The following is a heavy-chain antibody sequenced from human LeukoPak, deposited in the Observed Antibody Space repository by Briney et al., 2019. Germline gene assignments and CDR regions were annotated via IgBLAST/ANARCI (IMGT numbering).Heavy chain of an antibody. CDR3: AREVGAIAYYYYYGMDV. CDR1: AFTFSDYY. D-gene: IGHD1-26*01. J-gene: IGHJ6*02. Sequence: GGSLRLSCAASAFTFSDYYMSWIRQAPGKGLEWVSYISSSGSTIYYADSVKGRFTISRDNAKNSLYLQMNSLRAEDTAVYYCAREVGAIAYYYYYGMDVWGQGTTVTVSS. V-gene: IGHV3-11*01. CDR2: ISSSGSTI.